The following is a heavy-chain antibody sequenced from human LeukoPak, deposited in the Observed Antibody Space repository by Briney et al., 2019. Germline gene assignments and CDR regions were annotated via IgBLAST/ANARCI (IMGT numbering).Heavy chain of an antibody. J-gene: IGHJ3*02. V-gene: IGHV7-4-1*02. CDR2: INTKTGNP. CDR3: ARGVSRYYYDSSGYYWNDAFDI. Sequence: ASVKVSCKASGYTFTSYAMNWVRQAPGQGLEWMGWINTKTGNPTYAQGFTGRFVFSLDTSVSTAYLQISSLKAEDTAVYYCARGVSRYYYDSSGYYWNDAFDIWGQGTMVTVSS. D-gene: IGHD3-22*01. CDR1: GYTFTSYA.